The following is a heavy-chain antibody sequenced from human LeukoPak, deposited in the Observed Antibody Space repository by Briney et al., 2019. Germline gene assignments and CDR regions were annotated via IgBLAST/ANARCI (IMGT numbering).Heavy chain of an antibody. J-gene: IGHJ6*02. CDR1: GGSISSYY. CDR3: ARLTDCSSTSCPYYYYYYGMDV. CDR2: IYYSGST. V-gene: IGHV4-59*08. Sequence: PSETLSLTCTVSGGSISSYYWSWIRQPPGKGLEWIGYIYYSGSTNYNPSLKSRVTISVDKSKNQFSLKLSAVTAAGTALYYCARLTDCSSTSCPYYYYYYGMDVWGQGTTVTVSS. D-gene: IGHD2-2*01.